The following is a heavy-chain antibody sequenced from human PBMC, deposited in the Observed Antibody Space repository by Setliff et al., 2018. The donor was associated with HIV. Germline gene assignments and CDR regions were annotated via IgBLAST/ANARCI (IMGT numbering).Heavy chain of an antibody. Sequence: SETLSLTCIVSGGSISSGSYYWSWIRQPAGKGLEWIGHIYTTGSTNYNPSLKSRVTMSGDTSKNKVSLKLTSVTAADTAVYYCARSGCHGKSCYSGSVIVYWGQGTLVTVSS. CDR3: ARSGCHGKSCYSGSVIVY. CDR1: GGSISSGSYY. V-gene: IGHV4-61*09. D-gene: IGHD3-3*01. J-gene: IGHJ4*02. CDR2: IYTTGST.